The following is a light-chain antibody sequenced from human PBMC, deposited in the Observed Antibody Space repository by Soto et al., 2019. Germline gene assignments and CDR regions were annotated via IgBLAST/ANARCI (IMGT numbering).Light chain of an antibody. CDR3: QQRNHWPLT. CDR2: HIF. Sequence: EIVMTQSPATLSVSPGARATLSCGASQSVSSNLAWYHQKPGQAHRPVIYHIFTRAPGIPARFSGTRSGTAGTLTLSSLEPADGQIYDGQQRNHWPLTFGGGTKVDTK. CDR1: QSVSSN. V-gene: IGKV3-11*01. J-gene: IGKJ4*01.